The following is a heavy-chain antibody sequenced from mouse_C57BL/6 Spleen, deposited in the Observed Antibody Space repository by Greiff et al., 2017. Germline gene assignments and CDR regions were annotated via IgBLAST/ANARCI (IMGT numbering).Heavy chain of an antibody. J-gene: IGHJ4*01. CDR3: ARWSNYYGSSYGYAMDY. Sequence: QVQLQQSGAELVKPGASVKISCKASGYAFSSYWMNWVKQRPGKGLEWIGQLYPGDGDTNYNGKFKGKATLTADKSSSTAYMQLSSLTSEDSAVYFCARWSNYYGSSYGYAMDYWGQGTSVTVSS. D-gene: IGHD1-1*01. CDR2: LYPGDGDT. CDR1: GYAFSSYW. V-gene: IGHV1-80*01.